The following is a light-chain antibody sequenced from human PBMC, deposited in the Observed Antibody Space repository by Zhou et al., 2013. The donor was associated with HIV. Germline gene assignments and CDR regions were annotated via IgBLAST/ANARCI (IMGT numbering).Light chain of an antibody. V-gene: IGKV1-12*02. CDR1: HRLSGS. J-gene: IGKJ1*01. CDR3: HHADTVPSWT. Sequence: DIQMTQSPSSLSASVGDRVTITCRASHRLSGSLAWYQQKPGKAPQLLIYDASTLQGGVPSRFSGSGSGTDFTLTIRGLQPEDSATYYCHHADTVPSWTFGRGTKVEIK. CDR2: DAS.